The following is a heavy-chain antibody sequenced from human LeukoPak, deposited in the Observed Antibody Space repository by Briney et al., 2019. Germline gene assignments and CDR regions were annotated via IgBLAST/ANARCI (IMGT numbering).Heavy chain of an antibody. CDR3: SKAGGLIAAAGNHY. J-gene: IGHJ4*02. CDR2: IYCGGST. V-gene: IGHV3-53*05. D-gene: IGHD6-13*01. Sequence: GGSLTLSCPASGFTLSNYYMIWLRQPPGKGLEWVGVIYCGGSTYYTLSVKGGFTISKDNSKNQLSLQLNSLRAEGPADYYLSKAGGLIAAAGNHYWGQATLLSVS. CDR1: GFTLSNYY.